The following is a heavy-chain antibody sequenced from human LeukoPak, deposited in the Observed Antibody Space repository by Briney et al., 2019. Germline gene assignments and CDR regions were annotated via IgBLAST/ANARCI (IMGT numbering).Heavy chain of an antibody. Sequence: SVKVSCKASGGTFSSYTISWVRQAPGQGLEWMGRIIPILGIANYAQKFQGRVTITADKSTSTACMELSSLRSEDTAVYYCARVSPTIAAAGTWADAFDIWGQGTMVTVSS. CDR2: IIPILGIA. CDR3: ARVSPTIAAAGTWADAFDI. CDR1: GGTFSSYT. J-gene: IGHJ3*02. D-gene: IGHD6-13*01. V-gene: IGHV1-69*02.